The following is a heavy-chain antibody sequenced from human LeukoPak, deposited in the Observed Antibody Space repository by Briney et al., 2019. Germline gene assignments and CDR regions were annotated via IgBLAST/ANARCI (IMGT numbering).Heavy chain of an antibody. CDR1: GFTFDDYA. CDR3: AKGSMVRGVITHFDY. CDR2: ISWNSGSI. Sequence: PGGSLRLSCAASGFTFDDYAMHWVRQAPGKGLEWVSGISWNSGSIGYADSVKGRFTISRDNAKNSLYLQMNSLRAEDMALYYCAKGSMVRGVITHFDYWGQGTLVTVSS. V-gene: IGHV3-9*03. J-gene: IGHJ4*02. D-gene: IGHD3-10*01.